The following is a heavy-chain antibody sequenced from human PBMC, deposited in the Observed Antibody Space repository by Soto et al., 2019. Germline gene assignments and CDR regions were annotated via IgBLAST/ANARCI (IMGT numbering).Heavy chain of an antibody. CDR1: GGSISSYY. V-gene: IGHV4-59*01. D-gene: IGHD1-1*01. J-gene: IGHJ3*02. CDR3: ARYNWGAMGAFDI. CDR2: IYYSGST. Sequence: SETLSLTCAVSGGSISSYYWSWIRQPPGKGLEWIGYIYYSGSTNYSPSLKSRVTISVDTSKNQFSLKLSSVTAADTAVYYCARYNWGAMGAFDIWGQGTMVTVSS.